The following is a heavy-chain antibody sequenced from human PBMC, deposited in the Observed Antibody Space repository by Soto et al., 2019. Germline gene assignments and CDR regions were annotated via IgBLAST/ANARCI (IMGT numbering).Heavy chain of an antibody. D-gene: IGHD5-18*01. CDR1: GFTFSSYA. J-gene: IGHJ4*02. CDR3: AKGGGFSYGYVPH. Sequence: DVQLLESGGGLVQPGGSLRLSCAASGFTFSSYAMSWVRQAPGKGLEWVAIISGSGGSTYYADSVKGRFTISRDNSKNTRYLQMDSLGAEHTAIYYCAKGGGFSYGYVPHWGQGTLVTVSS. CDR2: ISGSGGST. V-gene: IGHV3-23*01.